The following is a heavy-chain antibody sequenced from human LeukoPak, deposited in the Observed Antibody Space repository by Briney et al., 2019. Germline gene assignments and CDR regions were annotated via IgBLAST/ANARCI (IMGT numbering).Heavy chain of an antibody. CDR1: GFTFSSYG. J-gene: IGHJ5*02. V-gene: IGHV3-33*01. Sequence: GGSLRPSCAASGFTFSSYGMHWVRQAPGKGLEWVAVIWYDGSNKYYADSVKGRFTISRDNSKNTLYLQMNSLRAEDTAVYYYARAPGLGLPYNWFDPWGQGTLVTVSS. CDR2: IWYDGSNK. CDR3: ARAPGLGLPYNWFDP. D-gene: IGHD5-18*01.